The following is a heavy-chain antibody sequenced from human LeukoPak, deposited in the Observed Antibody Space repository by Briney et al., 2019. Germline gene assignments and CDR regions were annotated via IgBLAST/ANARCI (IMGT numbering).Heavy chain of an antibody. Sequence: ASVKVSCKASGGTFSSYAISWVRQAPGQGLEWMGWINPNSGGTNYAQKFQGWVTMTRDTSISTAYMELSRLRSDDTAVYYCARVGSSWYDAYDYWGQGTLVTVSS. CDR2: INPNSGGT. D-gene: IGHD6-13*01. V-gene: IGHV1-2*04. CDR3: ARVGSSWYDAYDY. CDR1: GGTFSSYA. J-gene: IGHJ4*02.